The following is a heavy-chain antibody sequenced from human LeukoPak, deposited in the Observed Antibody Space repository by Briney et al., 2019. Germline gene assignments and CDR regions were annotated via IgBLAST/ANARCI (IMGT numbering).Heavy chain of an antibody. V-gene: IGHV1-2*06. CDR1: GYTFTGYY. J-gene: IGHJ6*02. Sequence: GASVKVSCKASGYTFTGYYMHWVRQAPGQGLEWMGRINPNSGGTNYAQKFQGRVTMTRDTSISTAYMELSRLRSDDTAVYYCARDLFGVVIPSYGMDVWGQGTTVTVSS. CDR2: INPNSGGT. D-gene: IGHD3-3*01. CDR3: ARDLFGVVIPSYGMDV.